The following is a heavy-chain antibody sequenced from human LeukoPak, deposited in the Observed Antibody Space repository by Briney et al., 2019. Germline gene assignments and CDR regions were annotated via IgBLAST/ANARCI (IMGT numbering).Heavy chain of an antibody. Sequence: GGSLRLSCAASGFTFSSYAMSWVRQAPGKGLEWVSAISGSGGSTYYADSVKGRFTISRDNSKNTLYLQMNSLRAEDTAVYYCAKSRVGGSYHNDAFDIWGQGTMVTVSS. V-gene: IGHV3-23*01. J-gene: IGHJ3*02. CDR2: ISGSGGST. CDR1: GFTFSSYA. CDR3: AKSRVGGSYHNDAFDI. D-gene: IGHD1-26*01.